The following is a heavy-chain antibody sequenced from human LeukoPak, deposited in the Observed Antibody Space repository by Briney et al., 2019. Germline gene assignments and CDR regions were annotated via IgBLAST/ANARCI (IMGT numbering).Heavy chain of an antibody. D-gene: IGHD6-13*01. CDR1: GFTLSSYW. Sequence: GGSLRLSCAASGFTLSSYWMTWVRQAPGKGLGWVANIKQDGSEKYYVDSVKGRFTISRDNAKNSLYLQMNSLRAEDTAVYYCALGEQLAPFDYWGQGTLVTVSS. CDR3: ALGEQLAPFDY. CDR2: IKQDGSEK. J-gene: IGHJ4*02. V-gene: IGHV3-7*01.